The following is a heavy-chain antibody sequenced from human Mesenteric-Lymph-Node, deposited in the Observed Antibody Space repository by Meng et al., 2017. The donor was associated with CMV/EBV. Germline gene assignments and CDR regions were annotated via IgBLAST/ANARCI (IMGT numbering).Heavy chain of an antibody. CDR1: GYTFTNFG. J-gene: IGHJ1*01. Sequence: ASVKVSCKASGYTFTNFGISWVRQAPGQGLEWMGWISAYNGDTNYAQKFQGRVTMTTDASTSTAYVELRSLRSDDTAVYYCARDDSSTSWGGYFRHWGQGTLVTVS. D-gene: IGHD2-2*01. V-gene: IGHV1-18*01. CDR3: ARDDSSTSWGGYFRH. CDR2: ISAYNGDT.